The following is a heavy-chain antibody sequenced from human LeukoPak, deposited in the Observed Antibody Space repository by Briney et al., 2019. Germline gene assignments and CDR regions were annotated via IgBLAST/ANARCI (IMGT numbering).Heavy chain of an antibody. CDR2: IYYSGST. D-gene: IGHD5-24*01. CDR1: GGSISSYY. J-gene: IGHJ4*02. V-gene: IGHV4-59*01. Sequence: SETLSLTCTVSGGSISSYYWSWIRQPPGKGLEWIGYIYYSGSTNYNPSLKSRVTISVDTSKNQFSLKLSSVTAADTAVYYCAGVQMATIFDYWGQGTLVTVSS. CDR3: AGVQMATIFDY.